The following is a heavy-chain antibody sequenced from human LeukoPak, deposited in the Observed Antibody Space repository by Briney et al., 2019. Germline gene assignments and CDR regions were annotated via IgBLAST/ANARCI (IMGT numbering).Heavy chain of an antibody. CDR3: AKDYYDSSGYYVLYGMDV. J-gene: IGHJ6*02. CDR1: GFTFSSYG. D-gene: IGHD3-22*01. V-gene: IGHV3-30*18. CDR2: ISYDGSNK. Sequence: GRSLRLSCAASGFTFSSYGMHWVRQAPGKGLEWVAVISYDGSNKYYADSVKGRFTISRDNSKNTLYLQMNSLRAEDTAVYYCAKDYYDSSGYYVLYGMDVWGQGTTVTVSS.